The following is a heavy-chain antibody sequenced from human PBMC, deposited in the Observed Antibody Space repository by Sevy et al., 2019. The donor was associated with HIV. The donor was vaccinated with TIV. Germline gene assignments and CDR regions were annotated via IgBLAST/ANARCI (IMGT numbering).Heavy chain of an antibody. CDR1: GGSITSLY. J-gene: IGHJ4*02. CDR3: AGEGAGGRGYS. D-gene: IGHD3-10*01. CDR2: IYYNGHI. V-gene: IGHV4-59*08. Sequence: SETLSLTCTVSGGSITSLYWNWIRQPPGKGLEWIANIYYNGHINYNPSLKSRVTLSLDTSKNQFSLRLRSVTAADTAMYYCAGEGAGGRGYSWGQGTLVTVSS.